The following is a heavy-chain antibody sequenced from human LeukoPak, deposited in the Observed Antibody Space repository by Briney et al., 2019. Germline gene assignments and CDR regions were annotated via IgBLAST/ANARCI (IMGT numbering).Heavy chain of an antibody. Sequence: ASVKVSCKASGYSFSGHYMHWVRQAPGQGPEWMGWISPNSGGTNYAQKFQGRVTMTGDTSISTAYMELSSLRSDDTAVYYCATAPLLFFDYWGQGTLVTVSS. V-gene: IGHV1-2*02. CDR2: ISPNSGGT. J-gene: IGHJ4*02. CDR3: ATAPLLFFDY. D-gene: IGHD3-3*01. CDR1: GYSFSGHY.